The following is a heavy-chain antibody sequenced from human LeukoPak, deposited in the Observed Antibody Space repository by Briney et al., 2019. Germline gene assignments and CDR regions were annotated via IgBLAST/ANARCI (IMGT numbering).Heavy chain of an antibody. CDR2: IWYDGSNK. CDR3: ARKLLTGTYFDY. J-gene: IGHJ4*02. CDR1: GFTFRSYG. V-gene: IGHV3-33*01. D-gene: IGHD1-20*01. Sequence: GRSLRLSCAASGFTFRSYGMHWVRQAPGKGLEWVAVIWYDGSNKYYADSVKGRFTISRDNSKNTLYLQMNSLRAEDTAVYYCARKLLTGTYFDYWGQGTLVTVSS.